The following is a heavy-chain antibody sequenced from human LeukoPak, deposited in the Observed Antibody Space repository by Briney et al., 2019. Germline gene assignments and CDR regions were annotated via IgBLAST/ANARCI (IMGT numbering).Heavy chain of an antibody. CDR2: IYYSGST. J-gene: IGHJ6*03. Sequence: SETLSLTCTVSGGSISSSSYYWGWIRQPPGKGLEWIGSIYYSGSTYYNPSLKSRVTISVDTSKNQFSLKLSSVTAADTAVYYCARDLGGTTPYYYYMDVWGKGTTVTISS. CDR1: GGSISSSSYY. CDR3: ARDLGGTTPYYYYMDV. D-gene: IGHD1-14*01. V-gene: IGHV4-39*02.